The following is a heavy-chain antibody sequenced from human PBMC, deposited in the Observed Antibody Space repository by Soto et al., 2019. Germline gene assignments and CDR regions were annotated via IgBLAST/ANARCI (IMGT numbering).Heavy chain of an antibody. J-gene: IGHJ6*02. Sequence: EVQLLESGGGLVQPGGSLRLSCAASGFTFSSYAMSWVRQAPGKGLEWVSAISGSGGSTYYADSVKGRFTISRDNSKNTLYLQMHSLRAEDTAVYYCAKGVREWELLDGMDVWGQGTTVTVSS. CDR3: AKGVREWELLDGMDV. CDR2: ISGSGGST. CDR1: GFTFSSYA. V-gene: IGHV3-23*01. D-gene: IGHD1-26*01.